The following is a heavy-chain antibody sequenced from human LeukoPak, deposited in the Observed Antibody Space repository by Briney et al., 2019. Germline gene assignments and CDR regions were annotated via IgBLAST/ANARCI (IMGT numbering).Heavy chain of an antibody. CDR1: GYTFTSYG. V-gene: IGHV1-2*06. CDR2: INPNSGGT. Sequence: ASVKVSCKASGYTFTSYGISWVRQAPGQGLEWMGRINPNSGGTNYAQKFQGRVTMTRDTSISTAYMELSRLRSDDTAVYYCARGSGIAARPRIDYWGQGTLVTVSS. J-gene: IGHJ4*02. CDR3: ARGSGIAARPRIDY. D-gene: IGHD6-6*01.